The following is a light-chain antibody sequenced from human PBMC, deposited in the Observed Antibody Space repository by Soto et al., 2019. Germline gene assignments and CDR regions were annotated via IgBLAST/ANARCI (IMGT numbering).Light chain of an antibody. CDR2: GTS. V-gene: IGKV3-20*01. Sequence: EIVLTQSPGTLSLSPGERATLSCRASQSLSSSYLAWYQQKPGQAPRLLIYGTSIRATGIPDRFSGSGSGTDFTLTITRLEPEDFAVYYCQQYYSSPFTFGPGTKVDIK. J-gene: IGKJ3*01. CDR3: QQYYSSPFT. CDR1: QSLSSSY.